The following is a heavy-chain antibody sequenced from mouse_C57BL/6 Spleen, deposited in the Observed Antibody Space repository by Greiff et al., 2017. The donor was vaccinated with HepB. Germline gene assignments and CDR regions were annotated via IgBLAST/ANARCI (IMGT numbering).Heavy chain of an antibody. D-gene: IGHD2-4*01. CDR1: GYTFTDYN. CDR2: INPNNGGT. J-gene: IGHJ4*01. V-gene: IGHV1-22*01. CDR3: ARKGNYDYDESYAMDY. Sequence: VQLQQSGPELVKPGASVKMSCKASGYTFTDYNMHWVKQSHGKSLEWIGYINPNNGGTSYNQKFKGKATLTVNKSSSTAYMELRSLTSEDSAVYYCARKGNYDYDESYAMDYWGQGTSVTVSS.